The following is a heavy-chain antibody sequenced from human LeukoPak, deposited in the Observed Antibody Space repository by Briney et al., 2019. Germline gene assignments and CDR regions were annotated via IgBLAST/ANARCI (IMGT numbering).Heavy chain of an antibody. D-gene: IGHD5-12*01. CDR1: GFTFSSYW. J-gene: IGHJ4*02. CDR3: ARAGPGYSGYDAYYFDY. CDR2: IKQDGSEK. V-gene: IGHV3-7*01. Sequence: GGSLRLSCAASGFTFSSYWMSWVRQAPGKGLEWVANIKQDGSEKYYVDSVKGRFTISRDNAKSSLYLQMNSLRAEDTAVYYCARAGPGYSGYDAYYFDYWGQGTLVTVSS.